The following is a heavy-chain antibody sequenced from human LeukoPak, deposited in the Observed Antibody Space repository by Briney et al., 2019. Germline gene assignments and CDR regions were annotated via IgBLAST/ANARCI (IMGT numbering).Heavy chain of an antibody. CDR1: GFTFSSYW. CDR3: ARDSPLEFITIFWLPPDV. CDR2: IKQDGSEK. V-gene: IGHV3-7*01. D-gene: IGHD3-9*01. Sequence: GGSLRLSCAASGFTFSSYWMSWVRQAPGKGLEWVANIKQDGSEKYYVDSVKGRFTISRDNAKNSLYLQMNSLRAEDTAVYYCARDSPLEFITIFWLPPDVWGQGTTVTVSS. J-gene: IGHJ6*02.